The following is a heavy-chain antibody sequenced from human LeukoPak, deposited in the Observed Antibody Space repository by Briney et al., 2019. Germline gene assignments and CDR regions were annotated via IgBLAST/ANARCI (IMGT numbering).Heavy chain of an antibody. V-gene: IGHV1-18*01. D-gene: IGHD6-19*01. Sequence: ASVKVSCKASGYTFTSYGISWVRQAPGQGLEWMGWISAYNGNTNYAQKLQGRVTMTTDTSTSTACTELRSLRSDDTAVYYCARDPYSSGFKWFDPWGQGTLVTVSS. J-gene: IGHJ5*02. CDR2: ISAYNGNT. CDR3: ARDPYSSGFKWFDP. CDR1: GYTFTSYG.